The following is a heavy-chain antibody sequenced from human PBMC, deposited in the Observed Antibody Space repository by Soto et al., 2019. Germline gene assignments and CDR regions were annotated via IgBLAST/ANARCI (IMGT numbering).Heavy chain of an antibody. J-gene: IGHJ4*02. D-gene: IGHD2-2*01. V-gene: IGHV3-48*02. Sequence: GGSLRLSCAASGFTFSGYAVSWVRQAPGKGLEWISSISGSGSITYYADSVKGRFTISRDNAKNSLYLQMNSLRDEDTAVYYCARDLSGNDYAFDYWGQGTLVTVSS. CDR3: ARDLSGNDYAFDY. CDR2: ISGSGSIT. CDR1: GFTFSGYA.